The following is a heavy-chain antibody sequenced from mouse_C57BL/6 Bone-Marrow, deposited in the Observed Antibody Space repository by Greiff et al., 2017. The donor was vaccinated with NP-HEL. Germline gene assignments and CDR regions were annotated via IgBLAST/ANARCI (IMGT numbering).Heavy chain of an antibody. D-gene: IGHD1-1*01. J-gene: IGHJ1*03. CDR3: ARGPLITTVVATRDWYFDV. V-gene: IGHV1-47*01. CDR1: GYTFTTYP. Sequence: VQLQQSGAELVKPGASVKMSCKASGYTFTTYPIEWMKQNHGKSLEWIGNFHPYNDDTKYNEKFKGKATLTVEKSSSTVYLELSRLTSDDSAVYYCARGPLITTVVATRDWYFDVWGTGTTVTVSS. CDR2: FHPYNDDT.